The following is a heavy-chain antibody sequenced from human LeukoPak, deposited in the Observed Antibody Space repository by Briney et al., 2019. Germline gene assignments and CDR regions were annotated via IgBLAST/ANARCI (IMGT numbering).Heavy chain of an antibody. D-gene: IGHD7-27*01. V-gene: IGHV3-7*01. CDR3: ARKRANWETYYYYYYYMDV. CDR1: GFTFSNHW. Sequence: GGSLRLSCAASGFTFSNHWMTWVRQAPGKGLEWVANIKQDGSEKYYVDSVKGRFTISRDNAKNSLYLQMNSLRAEDTAVYYCARKRANWETYYYYYYYMDVWGKGTTVTVSS. CDR2: IKQDGSEK. J-gene: IGHJ6*03.